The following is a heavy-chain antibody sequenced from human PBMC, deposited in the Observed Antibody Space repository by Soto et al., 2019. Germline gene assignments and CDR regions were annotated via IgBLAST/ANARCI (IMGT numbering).Heavy chain of an antibody. CDR1: GFIFSSHA. Sequence: QVQLVESGGGVVQPGRSLRLSCAASGFIFSSHAMHWFRGPPGKGLEWVAEIWHDGTKTYYADSVKGRFTISRDSSKNTLYLDMNILRAEDTAVYHCGRDDSARGASAEYWGQGTLVSVSS. CDR2: IWHDGTKT. V-gene: IGHV3-33*01. J-gene: IGHJ4*02. CDR3: GRDDSARGASAEY. D-gene: IGHD3-10*01.